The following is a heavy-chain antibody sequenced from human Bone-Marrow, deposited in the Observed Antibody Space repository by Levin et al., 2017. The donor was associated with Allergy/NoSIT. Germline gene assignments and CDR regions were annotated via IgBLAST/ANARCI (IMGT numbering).Heavy chain of an antibody. D-gene: IGHD4-17*01. CDR1: GDSISSRSYY. J-gene: IGHJ4*02. CDR2: IYYSGTT. V-gene: IGHV4-39*01. CDR3: ARQGVDYGDFAPYFDS. Sequence: NPSETLSLTCTVSGDSISSRSYYWGWIRQPPGKGLNWIGTIYYSGTTYYNPSLKSRVTISVDTSKNQFSLRLTSVTASDTAVYYCARQGVDYGDFAPYFDSWGQGTLVTVSS.